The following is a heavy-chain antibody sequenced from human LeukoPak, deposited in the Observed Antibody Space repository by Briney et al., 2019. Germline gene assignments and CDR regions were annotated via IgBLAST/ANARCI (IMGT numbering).Heavy chain of an antibody. Sequence: GESLKISCKGSGYSFTSYWIGWVRQMPGKGLEWMGIIYPGDSDTRYSPSFQGQVTISADKSISTAYLQWSSLKASDTAMYYCARLTGYCSGGSCPKANAFDIWGQGTMATVSS. CDR3: ARLTGYCSGGSCPKANAFDI. CDR2: IYPGDSDT. V-gene: IGHV5-51*01. CDR1: GYSFTSYW. D-gene: IGHD2-15*01. J-gene: IGHJ3*02.